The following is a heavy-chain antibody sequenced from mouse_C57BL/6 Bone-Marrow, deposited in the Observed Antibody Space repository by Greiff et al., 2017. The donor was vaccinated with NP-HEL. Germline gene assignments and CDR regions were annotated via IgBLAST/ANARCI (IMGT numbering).Heavy chain of an antibody. CDR2: ISNGGGST. D-gene: IGHD2-4*01. CDR3: AREGGVMITRFAY. Sequence: EVMLVESGGGLVQPGGSLKLSCAASGFTFSDYYMYWVRQTPEKRLEWVAYISNGGGSTYYPAPVKGRFTISSDNAKKSLYLQMSRLKSEDTAMYYCAREGGVMITRFAYWGQGTLVTVSA. J-gene: IGHJ3*01. V-gene: IGHV5-12*01. CDR1: GFTFSDYY.